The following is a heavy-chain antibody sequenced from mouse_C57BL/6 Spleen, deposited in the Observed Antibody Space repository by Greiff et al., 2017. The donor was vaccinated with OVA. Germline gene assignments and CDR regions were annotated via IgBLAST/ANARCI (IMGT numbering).Heavy chain of an antibody. J-gene: IGHJ2*01. V-gene: IGHV2-9-1*01. CDR2: IWTGGGT. CDR3: ARMPPDYYGSSYFDY. Sequence: VQLQESGPGLVAPSQSLSITCTVSGFSLTSYAISWVRQPPGKGLEWLGVIWTGGGTNYNSALKSRLSISKDNSKSQVFLKMNSLQTDDTARYYCARMPPDYYGSSYFDYWGQGTTLTVSS. D-gene: IGHD1-1*01. CDR1: GFSLTSYA.